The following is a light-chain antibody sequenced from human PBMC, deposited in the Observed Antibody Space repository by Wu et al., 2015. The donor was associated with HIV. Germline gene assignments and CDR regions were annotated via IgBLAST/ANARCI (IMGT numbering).Light chain of an antibody. CDR3: QQYNSYLRA. CDR1: EDISSY. J-gene: IGKJ1*01. CDR2: TAD. V-gene: IGKV1-9*01. Sequence: DIQLTQSPSFLSTSVGDRVTITCRASEDISSYLAWFQQKPGKAPKLLIYTADTLQSGVPSRFSGSGSGTEFTLTISSLQPEDFATYYCQQYNSYLRAFGQGTERWKSN.